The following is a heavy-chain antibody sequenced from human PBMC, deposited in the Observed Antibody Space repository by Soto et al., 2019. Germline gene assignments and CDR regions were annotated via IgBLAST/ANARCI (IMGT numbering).Heavy chain of an antibody. J-gene: IGHJ6*01. Sequence: PXVTLCLTCAVSGYSIGSGYYWAWIRQSPGKGLEWIGSIYHAGSVYYNPSLNCRVALSMDTSKNHLSLKLTSVTAADPAVYYCARTFDYYGMGVWGKGTRVTVSS. V-gene: IGHV4-38-2*01. CDR2: IYHAGSV. CDR3: ARTFDYYGMGV. CDR1: GYSIGSGYY.